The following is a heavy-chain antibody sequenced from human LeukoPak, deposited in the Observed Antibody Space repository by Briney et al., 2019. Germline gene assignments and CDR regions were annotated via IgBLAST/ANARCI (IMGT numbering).Heavy chain of an antibody. CDR2: ISGSGANR. CDR1: GFTLRNYA. Sequence: PGGSLRLSCAASGFTLRNYAMAWFRQAPGKGLEWVSAISGSGANRYFADSVKGRFTISRDNSRNALYLQMNSLRAEDTAVYFCARQVGPDYWGQGTLVTASS. V-gene: IGHV3-23*01. CDR3: ARQVGPDY. J-gene: IGHJ4*02.